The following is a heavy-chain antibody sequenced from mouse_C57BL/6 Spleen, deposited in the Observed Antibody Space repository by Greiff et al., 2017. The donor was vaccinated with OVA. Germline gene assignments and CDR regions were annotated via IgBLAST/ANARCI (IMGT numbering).Heavy chain of an antibody. CDR2: ISSGGSYT. CDR3: ARGGNYDYAMDY. D-gene: IGHD2-1*01. CDR1: GFTFSSYG. Sequence: EVQLVESGGDLVKPGGSLKLSCAASGFTFSSYGMSWVRQTPDKRLEWVATISSGGSYTYYPDSVKGRFTISRDNAKNTLYLQMSSLKSEDTAMYYCARGGNYDYAMDYWGQGTSVTVSS. J-gene: IGHJ4*01. V-gene: IGHV5-6*01.